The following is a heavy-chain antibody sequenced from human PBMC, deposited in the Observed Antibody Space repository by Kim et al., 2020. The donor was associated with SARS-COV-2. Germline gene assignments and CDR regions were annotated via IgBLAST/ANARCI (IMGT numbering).Heavy chain of an antibody. CDR3: ARSSFGYSYGYVWWFDP. CDR1: GGSISSYY. CDR2: IYTSGST. V-gene: IGHV4-4*07. Sequence: SETLSLTCTVSGGSISSYYWSWIRQPAGKGLEWIGRIYTSGSTNYNPSLKSRVTMSVDTSKNQFSLKLSSVTAADTAVYYCARSSFGYSYGYVWWFDPWGQETLVTVSS. D-gene: IGHD5-18*01. J-gene: IGHJ5*02.